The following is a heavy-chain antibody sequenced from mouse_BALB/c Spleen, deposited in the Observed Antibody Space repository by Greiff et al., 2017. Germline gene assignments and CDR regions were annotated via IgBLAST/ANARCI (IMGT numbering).Heavy chain of an antibody. D-gene: IGHD2-14*01. Sequence: VQLQQSGAELVKPGASVKLSCKASGYTFTSYYMYWVKQRPGQGLEWIGEINPSNGGTNFNEKFKSKATLTVDKSSSTAYMQLSSLTSEDSAVYYCTRNYRMDYWGQGTSVTVSS. V-gene: IGHV1S81*02. CDR3: TRNYRMDY. CDR1: GYTFTSYY. CDR2: INPSNGGT. J-gene: IGHJ4*01.